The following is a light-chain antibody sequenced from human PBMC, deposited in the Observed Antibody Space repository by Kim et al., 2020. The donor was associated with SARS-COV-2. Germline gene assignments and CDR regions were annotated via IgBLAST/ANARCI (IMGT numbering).Light chain of an antibody. CDR3: QQYNSYPYT. CDR2: KAS. V-gene: IGKV1-5*03. J-gene: IGKJ2*01. Sequence: DIQMTQSPSTLSASVGDRVTITCRASQSISSWLAWYQQKPGKAPKLLFYKASSLESGVPSRFSGSGSGTEFTLTISSLQPDDFATYYCQQYNSYPYTFGQGTKLEI. CDR1: QSISSW.